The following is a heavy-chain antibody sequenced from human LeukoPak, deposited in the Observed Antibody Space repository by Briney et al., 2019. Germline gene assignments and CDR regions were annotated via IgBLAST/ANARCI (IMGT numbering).Heavy chain of an antibody. Sequence: GGSLRLSCAASGFTVSSNYMSWVRQAPGKGLEWVSVIYSGGSTYYADSVKGRFTISRHNSKNMLYLQMNSLGAEETAVYYCARGPLGDYGIDYWGQGTLVTVSS. D-gene: IGHD4-17*01. CDR2: IYSGGST. V-gene: IGHV3-53*04. CDR1: GFTVSSNY. J-gene: IGHJ4*02. CDR3: ARGPLGDYGIDY.